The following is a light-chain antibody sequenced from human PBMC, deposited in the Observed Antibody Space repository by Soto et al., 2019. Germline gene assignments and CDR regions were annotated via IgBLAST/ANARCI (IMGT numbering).Light chain of an antibody. J-gene: IGKJ1*01. CDR3: QQYGSSRTWT. CDR1: QSVSSSY. CDR2: GAS. V-gene: IGKV3-20*01. Sequence: EIAMTQSPGTLSSSPGERATLSSRACQSVSSSYLAWYQQKPGQAPRLLIYGASSRATGIPDRFSGSGSGTDFTLTISRLEPEDFAVYYCQQYGSSRTWTFGQGTKVDI.